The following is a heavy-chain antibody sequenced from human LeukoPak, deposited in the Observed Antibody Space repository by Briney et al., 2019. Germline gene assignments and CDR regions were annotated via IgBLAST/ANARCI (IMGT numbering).Heavy chain of an antibody. D-gene: IGHD1-26*01. CDR3: ARQMTPHGNFDY. CDR2: IGTAGDT. Sequence: PGGSLRLSCAASGFTFSSYDMHWVRQATGKGLEWVSAIGTAGDTFYPGSVKGRFTISRENAKNSLYLRMNNLRAEDTAVYYCARQMTPHGNFDYWGQGTLVTVSS. J-gene: IGHJ4*02. V-gene: IGHV3-13*01. CDR1: GFTFSSYD.